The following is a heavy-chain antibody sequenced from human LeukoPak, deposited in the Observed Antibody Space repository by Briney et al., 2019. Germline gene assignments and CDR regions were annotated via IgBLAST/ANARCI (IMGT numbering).Heavy chain of an antibody. D-gene: IGHD3-9*01. CDR3: ARLKFDVLTGYYEALDY. CDR1: GDSLINFY. V-gene: IGHV4-59*08. Sequence: SETLSLTCTVFGDSLINFYWSWIRQPPGKGLEWIGYIYYSGTTNYNPSLKSRVTMSVDTSKNQFSLKLRSVTAAHTAVYYCARLKFDVLTGYYEALDYWGQGTLVTVSS. J-gene: IGHJ4*02. CDR2: IYYSGTT.